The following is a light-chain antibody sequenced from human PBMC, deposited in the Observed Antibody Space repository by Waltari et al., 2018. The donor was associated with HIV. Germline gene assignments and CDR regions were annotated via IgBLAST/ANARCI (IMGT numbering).Light chain of an antibody. CDR3: QHYTSYP. CDR1: QNIRTW. V-gene: IGKV1-5*03. Sequence: DIQMTQSPSTLSASVGDRVTITCRASQNIRTWLAWYKQKPGKAPKLLIYKASSLESGVPSRFSCSGSGTDFTLTIPSLQPDDFATYYCQHYTSYPFGQGTKVETK. CDR2: KAS. J-gene: IGKJ2*01.